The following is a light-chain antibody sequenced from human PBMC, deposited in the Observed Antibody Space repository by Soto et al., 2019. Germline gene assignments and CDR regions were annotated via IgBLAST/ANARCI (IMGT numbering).Light chain of an antibody. CDR1: QNIKNY. Sequence: DIQMTQSPSSLSASVGDRVNITCRASQNIKNYLNWYQQKPGKAPSILIFGTSTLHSGVPSTFSGSGSGTDFTLTISSLQPEDCATYFCHQTYSLPFSFGPGTTVDI. CDR2: GTS. CDR3: HQTYSLPFS. J-gene: IGKJ3*01. V-gene: IGKV1-39*01.